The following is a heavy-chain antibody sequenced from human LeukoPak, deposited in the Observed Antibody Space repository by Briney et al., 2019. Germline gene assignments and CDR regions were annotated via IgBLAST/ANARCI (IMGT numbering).Heavy chain of an antibody. D-gene: IGHD4-11*01. V-gene: IGHV4-34*01. Sequence: PSETLSLTCAVYGGSFSGYYWSWIRQPPGKGLEWIGEINHSGSTNYNPSLKSRVTISVDTSKNRFSLKLSSVTAADTAVYYCARSRSDSTVTTVGYWGQGTLVTVSS. J-gene: IGHJ4*02. CDR2: INHSGST. CDR3: ARSRSDSTVTTVGY. CDR1: GGSFSGYY.